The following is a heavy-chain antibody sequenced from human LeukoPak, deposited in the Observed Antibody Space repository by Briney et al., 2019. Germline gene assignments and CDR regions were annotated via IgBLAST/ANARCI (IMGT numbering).Heavy chain of an antibody. V-gene: IGHV5-51*01. CDR3: ARSRHYGIDYYFDY. J-gene: IGHJ4*02. D-gene: IGHD4-17*01. CDR2: IYPGDSDT. Sequence: GESLKISCKGSGYTFTSYWLGWVRQMPGKGLEWMGIIYPGDSDTIYRPSPQGQVTLTADQSISTAFLESASLEASDPAMFSCARSRHYGIDYYFDYCGQGTLVTVSS. CDR1: GYTFTSYW.